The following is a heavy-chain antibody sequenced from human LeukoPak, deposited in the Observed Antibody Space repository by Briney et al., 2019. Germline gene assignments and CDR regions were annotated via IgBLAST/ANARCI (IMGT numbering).Heavy chain of an antibody. CDR1: GGSISSSSYY. J-gene: IGHJ4*02. V-gene: IGHV4-39*07. D-gene: IGHD1-26*01. CDR3: ARVAIHFSGSYFDY. Sequence: PSETLSLTCTVSGGSISSSSYYWGWIRQPPGTGLEWIGSIYYSGSTYYNPSLKSRVTISVDTSKNQFSLNLTSVTAADTAVYYCARVAIHFSGSYFDYWGQGTLVTVSS. CDR2: IYYSGST.